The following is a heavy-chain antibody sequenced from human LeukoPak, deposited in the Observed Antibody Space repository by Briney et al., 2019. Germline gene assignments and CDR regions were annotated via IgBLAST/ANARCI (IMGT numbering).Heavy chain of an antibody. CDR1: GFTFSDHY. D-gene: IGHD1-26*01. CDR2: TRNKANSYTT. CDR3: ARTYSETYGGTRYFDY. Sequence: GGSLRLSCAASGFTFSDHYMDWVRQAPGKGLEWVGRTRNKANSYTTEYAASVKGRFTISRDDSKNSLYLQMNSLKTEDTAVYYCARTYSETYGGTRYFDYWGQGTLVTVSS. J-gene: IGHJ4*02. V-gene: IGHV3-72*01.